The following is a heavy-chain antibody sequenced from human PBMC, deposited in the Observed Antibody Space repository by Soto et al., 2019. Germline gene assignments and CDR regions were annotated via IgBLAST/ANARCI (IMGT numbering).Heavy chain of an antibody. CDR1: GFTFSNST. CDR2: TDTGGSTM. J-gene: IGHJ3*02. D-gene: IGHD2-21*02. V-gene: IGHV3-48*02. Sequence: EVQLVESGGGLVQPGGSLRLSCVASGFTFSNSTMTWVRQAPGKGLEWLSYTDTGGSTMHYADSVKGRFTISRDNAKNSLYLQMDSLRDEDTAVYYCAVYCRGNCYYAFDIWGQGTMLTVSS. CDR3: AVYCRGNCYYAFDI.